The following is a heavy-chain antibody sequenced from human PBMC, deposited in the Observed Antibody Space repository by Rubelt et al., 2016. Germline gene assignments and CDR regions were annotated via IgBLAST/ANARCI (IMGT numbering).Heavy chain of an antibody. J-gene: IGHJ4*02. CDR3: AKLGIDY. CDR2: INSDGSST. Sequence: VSRINSDGSSTSYADSVKGRFTISRDNAKNTLYLQMNSLRAEDTAVYYCAKLGIDYWGQGTLVTVSS. D-gene: IGHD7-27*01. V-gene: IGHV3-74*01.